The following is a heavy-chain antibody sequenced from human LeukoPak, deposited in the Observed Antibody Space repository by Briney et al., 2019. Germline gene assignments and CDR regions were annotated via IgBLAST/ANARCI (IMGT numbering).Heavy chain of an antibody. CDR2: IYYSGST. CDR3: AREYCSSTSCLVDY. D-gene: IGHD2-2*01. CDR1: GGSISSYY. V-gene: IGHV4-59*12. Sequence: PSETLSLTCTVSGGSISSYYWSWVRQPRGKGLEWIGYIYYSGSTSYNPSLKSRVTISLDTSKNQFSLKLSSVTATDTAVYYCAREYCSSTSCLVDYWGQGTLVTVSS. J-gene: IGHJ4*02.